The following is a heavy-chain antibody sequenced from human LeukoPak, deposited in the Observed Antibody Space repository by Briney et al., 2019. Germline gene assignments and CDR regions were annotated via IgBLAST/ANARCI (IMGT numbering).Heavy chain of an antibody. D-gene: IGHD3-10*01. CDR1: GASIRSSNYY. CDR3: MRLNTYGLYLDY. J-gene: IGHJ4*02. V-gene: IGHV4-39*07. CDR2: MSFNGNI. Sequence: SETLSLTCAVSGASIRSSNYYWGWVRQSPEKNLEWIVSMSFNGNIFYNPSLQSRVTISPDTSKSHFSLNLRSVTAADTAIYYCMRLNTYGLYLDYWGQGRLVTVSS.